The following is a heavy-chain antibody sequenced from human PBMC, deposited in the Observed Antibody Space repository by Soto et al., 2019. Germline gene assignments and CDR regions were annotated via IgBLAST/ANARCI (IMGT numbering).Heavy chain of an antibody. CDR1: GYSFTSYW. CDR3: ARKGYCSGGSCFGYYGMDV. CDR2: IYPGDSDT. V-gene: IGHV5-51*01. D-gene: IGHD2-15*01. J-gene: IGHJ6*02. Sequence: GESLKISCKGSGYSFTSYWIGWVRQMPGKGLEWMGIIYPGDSDTRYSPSFQGQVTISADKSISTAYLQWSSLKASDTAMYYCARKGYCSGGSCFGYYGMDVWGQGTTVTVSS.